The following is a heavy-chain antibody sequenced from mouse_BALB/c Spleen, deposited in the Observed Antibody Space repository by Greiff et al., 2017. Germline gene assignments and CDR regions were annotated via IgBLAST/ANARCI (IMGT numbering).Heavy chain of an antibody. D-gene: IGHD2-14*01. Sequence: EVHLVESGGGLVKPGGSLKLSCAASGFAFSSYDMSWVRQTPEKRLKWVAYISSGGGSTYYPDTVKGRFTISRDNAKNTLYLQMSSLKSEDTAMYYCARHGYYRYDGDAMDYWGQGTSVTVSS. CDR2: ISSGGGST. J-gene: IGHJ4*01. CDR3: ARHGYYRYDGDAMDY. CDR1: GFAFSSYD. V-gene: IGHV5-12-1*01.